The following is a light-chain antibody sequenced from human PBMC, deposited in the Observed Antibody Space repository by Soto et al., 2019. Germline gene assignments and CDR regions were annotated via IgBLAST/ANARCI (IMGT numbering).Light chain of an antibody. CDR2: AAS. Sequence: DIQMSQSSSSLSASVGNRVTITCRVSQSISSYLNWYQQKPGKAPKLLIYAASRLQSGVPSRFSGSGSGTDFTLTISSLQPEDFAVYYCQQYGSSPPRTFGQGTKLDIK. J-gene: IGKJ1*01. CDR1: QSISSY. V-gene: IGKV1-39*01. CDR3: QQYGSSPPRT.